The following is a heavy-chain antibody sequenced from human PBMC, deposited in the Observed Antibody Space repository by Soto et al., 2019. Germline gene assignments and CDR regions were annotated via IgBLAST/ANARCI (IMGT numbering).Heavy chain of an antibody. Sequence: QITLKQSGPSLVRPTETLTLTCTFSGFSLITGVGVGWVREPRVKALEWLAVIFWDKNDYYRPSLQTMVTISKDTSEDQVVLTLTNMDPEDTPTYFCTQIYGSGSWGWYFHSWGQGTLVTVSS. J-gene: IGHJ4*02. CDR1: GFSLITGVG. D-gene: IGHD1-26*01. CDR2: IFWDKND. V-gene: IGHV2-5*02. CDR3: TQIYGSGSWGWYFHS.